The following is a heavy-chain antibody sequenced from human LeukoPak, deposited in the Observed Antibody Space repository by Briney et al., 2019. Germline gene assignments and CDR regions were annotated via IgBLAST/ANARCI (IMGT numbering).Heavy chain of an antibody. Sequence: PGGSLRLSCTASGFTFTSYGMNWVRQAPGKGLEWVSFIDTSGSYIYYGDSLKGRVTISRDNAKNPLYLQMNGLRAEDTAVYYCARGRSITLLRGVAMSDGFDIWGQGAMATVSS. CDR2: IDTSGSYI. CDR1: GFTFTSYG. D-gene: IGHD3-10*01. J-gene: IGHJ3*02. CDR3: ARGRSITLLRGVAMSDGFDI. V-gene: IGHV3-21*01.